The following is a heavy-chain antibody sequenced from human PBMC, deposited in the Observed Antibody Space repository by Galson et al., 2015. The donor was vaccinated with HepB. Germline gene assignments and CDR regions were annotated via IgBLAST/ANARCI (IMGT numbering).Heavy chain of an antibody. Sequence: SVKVSCKVSGYTLTELSMHWVRQAPGKGLEWMGGFDPEDGETIYAQKFQGRVTMTEDTSTDTAYMELSSLRSEDAAVYYCATGPRFTNARPVIGYSYGYDYYYYGMDVWGQGTTVTVSS. D-gene: IGHD5-18*01. CDR3: ATGPRFTNARPVIGYSYGYDYYYYGMDV. J-gene: IGHJ6*02. V-gene: IGHV1-24*01. CDR2: FDPEDGET. CDR1: GYTLTELS.